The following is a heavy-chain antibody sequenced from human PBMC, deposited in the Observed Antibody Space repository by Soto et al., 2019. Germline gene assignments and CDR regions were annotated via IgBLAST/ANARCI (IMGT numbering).Heavy chain of an antibody. Sequence: QTGGSLRLSCAASGFTFSSYWMHWVRQAPGKGLVWVSRINSDGSSTSYADSVKGRFTISRDNAKNTLYLQMNSLRAEDTAVYYCARGAFIAAEHFDYWGQGTLVTVSS. D-gene: IGHD6-13*01. CDR1: GFTFSSYW. CDR3: ARGAFIAAEHFDY. J-gene: IGHJ4*02. V-gene: IGHV3-74*01. CDR2: INSDGSST.